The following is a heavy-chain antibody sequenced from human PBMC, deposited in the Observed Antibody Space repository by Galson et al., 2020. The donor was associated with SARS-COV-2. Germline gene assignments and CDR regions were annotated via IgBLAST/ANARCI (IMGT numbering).Heavy chain of an antibody. D-gene: IGHD1-26*01. V-gene: IGHV4-39*01. CDR2: IYYSGNS. Sequence: SETLSLTCSVSGDSIDSSGHYWAWIRQPPGRGLEWIGSIYYSGNSYSNPSLKSRVSLSVDTSKNQFSLKLGSLTAADTAVYYCARPYRGHRWGWESWGQGTLVTVSA. J-gene: IGHJ5*02. CDR1: GDSIDSSGHY. CDR3: ARPYRGHRWGWES.